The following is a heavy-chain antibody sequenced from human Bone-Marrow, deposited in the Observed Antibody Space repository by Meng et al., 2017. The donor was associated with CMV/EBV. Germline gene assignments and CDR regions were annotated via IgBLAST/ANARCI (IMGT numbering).Heavy chain of an antibody. D-gene: IGHD3-22*01. CDR1: GYTLTELS. V-gene: IGHV1-2*02. CDR3: ARGAWYYDSSGYSAF. J-gene: IGHJ4*02. Sequence: QVQLVQSGAEVKKPGASVKVSCKVSGYTLTELSMHWVRQAPGQGLEWMGWINPNSGGTNYAQKFQGRVTMTRDTSVSTAYMELSRLRSDDTAVYYCARGAWYYDSSGYSAFWGQGTLVTVSS. CDR2: INPNSGGT.